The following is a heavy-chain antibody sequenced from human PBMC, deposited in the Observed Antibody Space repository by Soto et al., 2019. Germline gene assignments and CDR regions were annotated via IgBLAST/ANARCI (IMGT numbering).Heavy chain of an antibody. CDR3: ARAGVATIYPGHTWFDP. D-gene: IGHD5-12*01. CDR1: GGSXSSGVYY. CDR2: IYYSGST. J-gene: IGHJ5*02. Sequence: SETLSLTCTVSGGSXSSGVYYWSWIRQPPGKGLEWIGYIYYSGSTYYNPSLKSRATISVDTSKTQFSLHLSSVTAAATAMYYCARAGVATIYPGHTWFDPWGQGTLVTVSS. V-gene: IGHV4-30-4*01.